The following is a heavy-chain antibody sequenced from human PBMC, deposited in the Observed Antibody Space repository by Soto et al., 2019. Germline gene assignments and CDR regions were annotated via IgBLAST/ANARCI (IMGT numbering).Heavy chain of an antibody. CDR1: GFTISSYA. V-gene: IGHV3-64D*08. Sequence: EVPLVESGGGLVQPGGSLRLSCSASGFTISSYAMHWVRQAPGKGLESVQVTYSKGGSTHYAASVRGSFTISTDNSKNTLNLQMSSLRAEDTAVYYCVRDLWGFESWGQGTLVTVSS. CDR2: TYSKGGST. J-gene: IGHJ4*02. D-gene: IGHD3-16*01. CDR3: VRDLWGFES.